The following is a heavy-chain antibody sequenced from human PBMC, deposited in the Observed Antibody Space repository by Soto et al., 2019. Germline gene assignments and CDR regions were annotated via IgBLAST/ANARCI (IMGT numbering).Heavy chain of an antibody. J-gene: IGHJ4*02. CDR2: IFWNDER. D-gene: IGHD1-7*01. CDR3: ARALREELPIYYFDS. CDR1: GFSLSKARMG. V-gene: IGHV2-26*01. Sequence: QVTLKESGPVLVKPTETLTLTCTVSGFSLSKARMGVSWIRQPPGKALEWLAHIFWNDERSYNTSQKSRLTISRDTSKSQVVLTMTNVDPVDTGTYFCARALREELPIYYFDSWGQGTLVTVSS.